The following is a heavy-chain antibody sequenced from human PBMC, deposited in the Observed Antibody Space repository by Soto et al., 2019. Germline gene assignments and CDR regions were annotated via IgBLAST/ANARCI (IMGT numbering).Heavy chain of an antibody. V-gene: IGHV4-34*01. Sequence: SETLSLTCAVYGGSFSGYYWSWIRQPPGKGLEWIGEINHSGSTNYNPSLKSRVTISVDTSKNQFSLKLSSVTAADTAVYYCAGDSGSYWRRFDYWGQGTLATVSS. J-gene: IGHJ4*02. CDR2: INHSGST. CDR3: AGDSGSYWRRFDY. CDR1: GGSFSGYY. D-gene: IGHD1-26*01.